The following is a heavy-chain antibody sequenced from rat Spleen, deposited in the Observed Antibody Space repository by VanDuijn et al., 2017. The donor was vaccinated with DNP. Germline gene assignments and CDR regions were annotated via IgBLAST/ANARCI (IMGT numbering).Heavy chain of an antibody. J-gene: IGHJ2*01. CDR1: GFTFSNYG. D-gene: IGHD1-8*01. CDR3: TTDTDFNYSSY. CDR2: ISYDGSST. Sequence: EVQLVESGGGLVQPGRSLKLSCAASGFTFSNYGMHWIRQAPTKGLEWVASISYDGSSTYYRDSVKGRFTISRDNAKSTLYLQMDSLRSEDTATYYCTTDTDFNYSSYWGQGVMVTVSS. V-gene: IGHV5-19*01.